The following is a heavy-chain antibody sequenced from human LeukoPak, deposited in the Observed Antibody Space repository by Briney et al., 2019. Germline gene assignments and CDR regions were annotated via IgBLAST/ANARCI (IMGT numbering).Heavy chain of an antibody. CDR2: IIPILGIA. V-gene: IGHV1-69*04. Sequence: ASVKVSCKASGGTFSSYAISWVRQAPGQGLEWMGRIIPILGIANYAQKFQGRVTITADKSTSTAYMELSSLRSEDTAVYYCARSHLYYYGSGSYLDWGQGTLVTVSS. CDR1: GGTFSSYA. CDR3: ARSHLYYYGSGSYLD. D-gene: IGHD3-10*01. J-gene: IGHJ4*02.